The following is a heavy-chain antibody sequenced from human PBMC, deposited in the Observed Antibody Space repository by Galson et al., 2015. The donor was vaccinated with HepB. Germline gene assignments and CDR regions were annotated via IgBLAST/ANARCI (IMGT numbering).Heavy chain of an antibody. CDR1: GFTFSSYS. D-gene: IGHD3-22*01. Sequence: SLRLSCAASGFTFSSYSMNWVRQAPGKGLEWVSYISSSSSTIYYADSVKGRFTISRDNAKNSLYLQMNSLRAEDTAVYYCARDPGPRCNYYDSSGITCYFDYWGQGTLVTVSS. V-gene: IGHV3-48*01. CDR2: ISSSSSTI. CDR3: ARDPGPRCNYYDSSGITCYFDY. J-gene: IGHJ4*02.